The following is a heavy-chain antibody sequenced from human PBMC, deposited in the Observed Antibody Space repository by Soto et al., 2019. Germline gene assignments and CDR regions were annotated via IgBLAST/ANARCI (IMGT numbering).Heavy chain of an antibody. CDR3: SRVDPGETSPFDH. CDR2: INPFDGSR. D-gene: IGHD3-10*01. J-gene: IGHJ4*01. CDR1: GYIFTSYY. V-gene: IGHV1-46*03. Sequence: ASVKVSCKASGYIFTSYYFHWVRQAPGQGLEWMGWINPFDGSRMFAQSFQGRVTMTRDTSTSTVYMEVSSLRSEDTAVYYCSRVDPGETSPFDHWG.